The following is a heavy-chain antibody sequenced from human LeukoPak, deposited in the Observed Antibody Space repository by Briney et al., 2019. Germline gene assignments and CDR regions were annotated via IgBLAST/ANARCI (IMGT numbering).Heavy chain of an antibody. V-gene: IGHV6-1*01. J-gene: IGHJ4*02. CDR1: GDSVSINSAA. CDR2: TYQRSKWYN. D-gene: IGHD6-19*01. CDR3: ARSPSPYSSGWYFDY. Sequence: SQTLSLTCAISGDSVSINSAAWNWIRQSPSRGLEWLGRTYQRSKWYNDYAVSVKSRITINPDISKNQFSLQSNSVTPEDTAVYYCARSPSPYSSGWYFDYRGQGTLVTVSS.